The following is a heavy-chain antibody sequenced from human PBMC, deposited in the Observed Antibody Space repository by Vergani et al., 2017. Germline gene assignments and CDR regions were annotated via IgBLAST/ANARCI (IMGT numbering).Heavy chain of an antibody. Sequence: QVQLVQSGGGVVQPGGSLRLSCVASGFTFNRYGMQWVRQAPGKGLEWVAYVLFDGSNEYYADSVKGRFIVSRDNSNDALYLQMNSQRTDDTAVYYCARDLAYCHEGSCALWGQGSVVTVSS. CDR1: GFTFNRYG. D-gene: IGHD2-15*01. V-gene: IGHV3-30*02. CDR3: ARDLAYCHEGSCAL. CDR2: VLFDGSNE. J-gene: IGHJ4*02.